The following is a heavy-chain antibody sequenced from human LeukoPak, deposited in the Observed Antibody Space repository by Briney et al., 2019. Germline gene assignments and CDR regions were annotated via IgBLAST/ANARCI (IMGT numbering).Heavy chain of an antibody. CDR3: ARSQSGYNYGYNFDS. CDR2: ISYSGST. V-gene: IGHV4-39*02. CDR1: GGSFSSSSYS. J-gene: IGHJ4*02. Sequence: SETLSLTCSVSGGSFSSSSYSWGWIRQPPGKGLEWIGSISYSGSTFYNLSLKSRVTISVDTSKNHLSLKLSSVTAADTALYYCARSQSGYNYGYNFDSWGQGTLVTVSS. D-gene: IGHD5-18*01.